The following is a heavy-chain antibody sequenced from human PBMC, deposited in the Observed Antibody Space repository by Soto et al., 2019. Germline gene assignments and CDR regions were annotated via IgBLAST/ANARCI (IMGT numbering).Heavy chain of an antibody. CDR2: IYSGGST. D-gene: IGHD4-17*01. CDR1: GFTVSSNY. J-gene: IGHJ3*02. CDR3: AREFAGDYDAFDI. V-gene: IGHV3-53*04. Sequence: GGSLRLSCAASGFTVSSNYMSWVRQAPGKGLEWVSVIYSGGSTYYADSVKGRFTISRHNSKNTLYLQMNSLRAEDTAVYYCAREFAGDYDAFDIWGQGTMVTVSS.